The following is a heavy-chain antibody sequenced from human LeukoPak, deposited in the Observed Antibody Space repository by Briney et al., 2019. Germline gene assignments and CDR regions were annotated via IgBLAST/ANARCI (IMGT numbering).Heavy chain of an antibody. J-gene: IGHJ5*02. Sequence: ASVKVSCKASGYTFTNYYIHWVRQAPGQGLEWMGLINPGGDNTDYAQNFQGRVTMTRDTSTSTVYMGLSSLRSEDTAVYYCAREMATIPNWFDPWGQGTLVTVSS. CDR1: GYTFTNYY. CDR2: INPGGDNT. D-gene: IGHD5-24*01. V-gene: IGHV1-46*01. CDR3: AREMATIPNWFDP.